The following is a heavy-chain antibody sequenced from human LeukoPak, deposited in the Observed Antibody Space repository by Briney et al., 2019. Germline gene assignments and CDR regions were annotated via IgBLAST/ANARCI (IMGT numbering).Heavy chain of an antibody. V-gene: IGHV3-48*01. D-gene: IGHD7-27*01. Sequence: GGSLRLSCAASGFSFTTAWMVWVRQAPGKGLEWISYISASSATIHYADSVKGRFSISRDNAKNSLYLQVNSLRAEDTAVYYCARDLNWGLDYWGQGTLVTVSS. CDR3: ARDLNWGLDY. CDR1: GFSFTTAW. CDR2: ISASSATI. J-gene: IGHJ4*02.